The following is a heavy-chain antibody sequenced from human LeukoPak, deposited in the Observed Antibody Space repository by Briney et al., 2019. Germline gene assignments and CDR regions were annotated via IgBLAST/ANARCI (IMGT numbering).Heavy chain of an antibody. CDR3: ARARGRWLAGDFDAFDI. Sequence: GASVKVSCKASGGTFSSYAISWVRQAPGQGLEWMGRIIPIFGTANYAQKFQGRVTITTDGSTSTAYMELSSLRSEDTAVYYCARARGRWLAGDFDAFDIWGQGTMVTVSS. D-gene: IGHD6-19*01. J-gene: IGHJ3*02. CDR1: GGTFSSYA. V-gene: IGHV1-69*05. CDR2: IIPIFGTA.